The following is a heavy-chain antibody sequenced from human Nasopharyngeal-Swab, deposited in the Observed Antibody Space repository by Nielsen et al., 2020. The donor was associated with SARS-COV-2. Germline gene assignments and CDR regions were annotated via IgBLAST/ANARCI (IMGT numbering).Heavy chain of an antibody. V-gene: IGHV3-48*02. Sequence: GGSLRLSCAASGFTVSSNYMSWVRQAPGKGLEWVSYISSSSSTIYYADSVKGRFTISRDNAKNSLFLQMNSLRDEDTAVYYCARAVGQGTPIDFWGQGTLVTVSS. J-gene: IGHJ4*02. CDR3: ARAVGQGTPIDF. D-gene: IGHD3-10*01. CDR1: GFTVSSNY. CDR2: ISSSSSTI.